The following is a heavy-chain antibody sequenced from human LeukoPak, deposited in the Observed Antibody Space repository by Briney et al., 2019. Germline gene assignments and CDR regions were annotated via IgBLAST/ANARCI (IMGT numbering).Heavy chain of an antibody. CDR1: GGSISSSSYY. J-gene: IGHJ3*02. CDR2: IYYSGST. V-gene: IGHV4-39*07. D-gene: IGHD3-9*01. CDR3: ARGRRLRYFDWPNDAFDI. Sequence: SETLSLTCTVSGGSISSSSYYWGWIRQPPGKGLELIGSIYYSGSTYYNPSLKSRLTISVDTSKNQFSLKLSSVTAADTAVYYCARGRRLRYFDWPNDAFDIWGQGTMVTVSS.